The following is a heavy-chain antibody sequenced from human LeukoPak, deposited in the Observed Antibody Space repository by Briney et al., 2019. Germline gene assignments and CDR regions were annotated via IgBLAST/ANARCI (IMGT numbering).Heavy chain of an antibody. D-gene: IGHD1-26*01. J-gene: IGHJ4*02. CDR3: VKDLRGGLSGTYGDY. CDR2: ILYDGSEK. CDR1: GYTFSHYG. V-gene: IGHV3-30*02. Sequence: GGSLRLSCAASGYTFSHYGTHWVRQAPGKVLEWVAFILYDGSEKNYAGSVEGRFTISRDNSKKTLYLEMNSLEPEDTAVYYCVKDLRGGLSGTYGDYWGQGTLVTVSS.